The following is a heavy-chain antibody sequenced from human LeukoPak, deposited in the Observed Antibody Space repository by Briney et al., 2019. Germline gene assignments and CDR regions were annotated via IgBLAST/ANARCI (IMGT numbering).Heavy chain of an antibody. D-gene: IGHD6-19*01. CDR1: GFTFSSYS. V-gene: IGHV3-23*01. CDR3: AKDLSSIAVAGFHY. J-gene: IGHJ4*02. Sequence: GGSLRLSCEASGFTFSSYSMNWVSQAPGKGLEWVSAISGSGGSTYYADSVRGRYTISTDNSKNTLHLQMSSLRAEDTAVYYCAKDLSSIAVAGFHYWGQGTLVTVSS. CDR2: ISGSGGST.